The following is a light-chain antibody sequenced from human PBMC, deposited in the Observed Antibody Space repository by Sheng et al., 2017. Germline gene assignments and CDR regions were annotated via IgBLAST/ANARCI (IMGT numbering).Light chain of an antibody. CDR1: QSISSY. Sequence: DIQMTQSPSSLSASVGDRVTITCRASQSISSYLNWYQQKPGKAPKLLIYAASSLQSGVPSRFSGSGSGTDFTLTISSLQPEDFATYYCQQSYSTLXTFGQGTKVEIK. CDR2: AAS. J-gene: IGKJ1*01. V-gene: IGKV1-39*01. CDR3: QQSYSTLXT.